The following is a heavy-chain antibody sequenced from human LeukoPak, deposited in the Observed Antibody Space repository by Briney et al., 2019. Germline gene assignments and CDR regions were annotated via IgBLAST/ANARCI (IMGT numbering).Heavy chain of an antibody. CDR3: ARDPIAAAEGDFDY. CDR1: GFTFSSYS. D-gene: IGHD6-13*01. V-gene: IGHV3-21*01. Sequence: GGSLRLSCAASGFTFSSYSMNWVRQAPGKGLEWVSSISGSSSYIYYADSVKGRFTISRDNAKNSLYLQMNSLRAEDTAVYYCARDPIAAAEGDFDYWGQGTLVTVSS. J-gene: IGHJ4*02. CDR2: ISGSSSYI.